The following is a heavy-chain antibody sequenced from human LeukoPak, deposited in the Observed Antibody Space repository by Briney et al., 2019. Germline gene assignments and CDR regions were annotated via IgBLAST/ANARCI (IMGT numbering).Heavy chain of an antibody. CDR2: IIPILGTA. CDR1: GGTFSSYA. J-gene: IGHJ6*02. CDR3: ARDLFSTTGAVTTLSGMDV. V-gene: IGHV1-69*13. D-gene: IGHD4-17*01. Sequence: ASVKVSCKASGGTFSSYAISWVRQAPGQGLEWMGGIIPILGTANYAQKFQGRVTITADESTSTAYMELSSLRSEDTAVYYCARDLFSTTGAVTTLSGMDVWGQGTTVTVSS.